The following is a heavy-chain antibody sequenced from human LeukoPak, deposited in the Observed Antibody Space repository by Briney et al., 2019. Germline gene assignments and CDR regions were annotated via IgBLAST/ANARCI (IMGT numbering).Heavy chain of an antibody. CDR3: AKRGSVWIQLWFPLDN. J-gene: IGHJ4*02. D-gene: IGHD5-18*01. Sequence: GGSLRLTCAASGFTFSSYAMSWVRQAPGKGLEWVSAIGGSGGSTYYADSVKGRFTISRDNFKNTLYLQMNSLRAEDTAIYYCAKRGSVWIQLWFPLDNWGQGTLVTVSS. CDR1: GFTFSSYA. V-gene: IGHV3-23*01. CDR2: IGGSGGST.